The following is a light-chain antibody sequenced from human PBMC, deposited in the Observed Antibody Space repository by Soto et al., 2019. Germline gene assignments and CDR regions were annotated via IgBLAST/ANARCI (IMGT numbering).Light chain of an antibody. CDR1: SSDVGGYNY. J-gene: IGLJ2*01. V-gene: IGLV2-14*01. CDR2: EVT. Sequence: QSALTQPASVSGSPGQSITISCTGTSSDVGGYNYVSWYQQYPGKAPEVMISEVTNRPSGVSNRFSGSKSGNTASLTISGLQAEDEAEYYCSSYTSSNTLVFGGGTKVTVL. CDR3: SSYTSSNTLV.